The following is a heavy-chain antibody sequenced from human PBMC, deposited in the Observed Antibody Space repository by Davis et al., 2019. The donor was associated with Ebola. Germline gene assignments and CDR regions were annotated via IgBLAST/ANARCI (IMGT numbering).Heavy chain of an antibody. D-gene: IGHD1-26*01. J-gene: IGHJ4*02. CDR1: GFTFSDYY. CDR3: SSWGF. Sequence: GESLKISCAASGFTFSDYYMSWIRQAPGKGLEWVSYISSSSSYTNYADSVKGRFTISRDNAKNSLYLQMNSLKVEDSALYYCSSWGFWGRGTLVTVSS. V-gene: IGHV3-11*03. CDR2: ISSSSSYT.